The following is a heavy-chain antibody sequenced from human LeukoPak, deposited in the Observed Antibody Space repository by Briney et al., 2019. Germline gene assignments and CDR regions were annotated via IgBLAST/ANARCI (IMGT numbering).Heavy chain of an antibody. D-gene: IGHD6-13*01. CDR3: ARADSSSWRL. CDR1: GGSFSGYY. Sequence: SETLSLTCAVYGGSFSGYYWSWIRQPPGKGLEWIGEINHSGSTNYNPSLKSRVTISVDTSKNQFSLKLSSVTAADTAVFYCARADSSSWRLWGQGTLVTVSS. CDR2: INHSGST. V-gene: IGHV4-34*01. J-gene: IGHJ4*02.